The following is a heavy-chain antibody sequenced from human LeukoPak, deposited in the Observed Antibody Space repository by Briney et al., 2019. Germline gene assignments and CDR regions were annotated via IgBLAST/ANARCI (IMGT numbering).Heavy chain of an antibody. CDR1: GFTFSSYA. J-gene: IGHJ4*02. D-gene: IGHD3-10*01. V-gene: IGHV3-30-3*02. CDR3: AKSLGGWFGGLDY. CDR2: ISYDGSNK. Sequence: GGSLRLSCAASGFTFSSYAMHWVRQAPGKGLEWVAVISYDGSNKYYADSVKGRFTISRDNAKNSLYLQMNSLVIEDTAFYYCAKSLGGWFGGLDYWGQGTLVTVSS.